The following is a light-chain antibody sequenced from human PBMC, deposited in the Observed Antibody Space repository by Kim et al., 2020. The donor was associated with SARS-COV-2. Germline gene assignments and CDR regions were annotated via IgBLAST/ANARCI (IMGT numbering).Light chain of an antibody. V-gene: IGLV3-1*01. J-gene: IGLJ3*02. CDR1: KLGDKY. CDR2: QDS. Sequence: VAAPPGQTASTSCSGDKLGDKYACLYQQKPGQPPVLVIYQDSKRPSGIPERFSGSNSGNTATLTISGTQAMDEADYYCQAWDSTWVFGGGTQLTVL. CDR3: QAWDSTWV.